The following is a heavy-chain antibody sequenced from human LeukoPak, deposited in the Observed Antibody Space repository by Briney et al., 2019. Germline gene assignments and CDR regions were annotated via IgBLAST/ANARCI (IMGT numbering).Heavy chain of an antibody. V-gene: IGHV1-69*13. Sequence: SVKVSCKASGGTFSSYAISWVRQAPGQGLEWMGRIIPIFGTANYAQKFQGRVTITADESTSTAYMELSSLRSEDTAVYYCAREGMEYYYYGMDVWGQGTTVTVSS. D-gene: IGHD1-1*01. CDR2: IIPIFGTA. CDR3: AREGMEYYYYGMDV. CDR1: GGTFSSYA. J-gene: IGHJ6*02.